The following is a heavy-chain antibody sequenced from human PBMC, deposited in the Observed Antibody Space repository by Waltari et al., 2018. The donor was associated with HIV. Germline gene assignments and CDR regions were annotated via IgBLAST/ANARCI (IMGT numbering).Heavy chain of an antibody. CDR2: IYTSGST. V-gene: IGHV4-61*02. Sequence: QVQLQESGPGLVKPSQTLSITCTVSGGSLSSGSYYWSWIRQPAGKGLEWIGRIYTSGSTNYNPSLKSRVTISVDTSKNQFSLKLSSVTAADTAVYYCARDVDPAYLNWFDPWGQGTLVTVSS. CDR1: GGSLSSGSYY. J-gene: IGHJ5*02. D-gene: IGHD3-16*01. CDR3: ARDVDPAYLNWFDP.